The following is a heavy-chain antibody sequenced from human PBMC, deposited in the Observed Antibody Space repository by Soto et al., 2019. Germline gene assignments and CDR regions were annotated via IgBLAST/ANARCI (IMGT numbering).Heavy chain of an antibody. D-gene: IGHD5-12*01. Sequence: QVQLVESGGGVVQPGRSLRLSCAASGFTFSSYGMHWVRQAPGKGLEWVAVIWYDGSNTYYADCVKGRFTISRDNSKTTLYLQMNSLRAEDTAVYYCARDRDPVGGSGYDSREYFDHWGQGTLVTVSS. J-gene: IGHJ4*02. V-gene: IGHV3-33*01. CDR3: ARDRDPVGGSGYDSREYFDH. CDR2: IWYDGSNT. CDR1: GFTFSSYG.